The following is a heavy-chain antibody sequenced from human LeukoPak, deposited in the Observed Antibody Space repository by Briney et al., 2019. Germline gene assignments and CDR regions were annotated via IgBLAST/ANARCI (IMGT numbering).Heavy chain of an antibody. CDR1: GYSFTSYW. Sequence: GESLKISCKGSGYSFTSYWIGWVRQMPGKGLEWMGIIYPDDSDARYSPSFQGQVTISADKSISTAYLQWSTLRASDTAIYYCARHSYDSSDFHYMDVWGKGTTVTISS. D-gene: IGHD3-22*01. CDR3: ARHSYDSSDFHYMDV. V-gene: IGHV5-51*01. J-gene: IGHJ6*03. CDR2: IYPDDSDA.